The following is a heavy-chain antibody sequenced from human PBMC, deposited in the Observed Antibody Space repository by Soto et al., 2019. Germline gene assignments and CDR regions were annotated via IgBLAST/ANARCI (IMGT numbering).Heavy chain of an antibody. CDR3: ARDNMALSDDFWSLDF. V-gene: IGHV1-69*12. CDR1: GGTFSNYA. CDR2: IIPIFGTA. D-gene: IGHD3-3*01. Sequence: QVQLVQSGAEVKKPGSSVKVSCKASGGTFSNYAISWVRQAPGQGLEWMGGIIPIFGTANYAQKSQGSVTITADESTSTAYMELSSLRSDDTAVYYCARDNMALSDDFWSLDFWGQGTTVTVSS. J-gene: IGHJ6*02.